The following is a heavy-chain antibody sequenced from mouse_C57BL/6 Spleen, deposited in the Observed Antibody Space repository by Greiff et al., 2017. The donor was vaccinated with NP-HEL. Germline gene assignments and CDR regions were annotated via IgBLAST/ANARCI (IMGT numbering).Heavy chain of an antibody. V-gene: IGHV1-66*01. D-gene: IGHD1-1*01. CDR3: ARGGSSDEDAMDY. CDR1: GYSFTSYY. CDR2: IYPGRGNT. Sequence: QVQLQQSGPELVKPGASVKISCKASGYSFTSYYLHWVKQRPGQGLEWIGWIYPGRGNTKYNEKFKGKATLTADTSSSTAYMQLSSLTSEDSAVYYGARGGSSDEDAMDYWGQGTSVTVSS. J-gene: IGHJ4*01.